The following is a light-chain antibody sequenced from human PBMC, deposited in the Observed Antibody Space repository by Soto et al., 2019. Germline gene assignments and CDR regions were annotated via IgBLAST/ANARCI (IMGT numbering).Light chain of an antibody. CDR1: QSVSSSY. V-gene: IGKV3-20*01. J-gene: IGKJ1*01. CDR2: GAS. Sequence: ETVLAQSPGTLSLPAGARATLSSRASQSVSSSYLAWYQQKPGQAPRLLIYGASSRATGIPDRFSGSGSGTEFTLTISSLQSEDFAVYYCQQYNNWPRTFGQGTKVDIK. CDR3: QQYNNWPRT.